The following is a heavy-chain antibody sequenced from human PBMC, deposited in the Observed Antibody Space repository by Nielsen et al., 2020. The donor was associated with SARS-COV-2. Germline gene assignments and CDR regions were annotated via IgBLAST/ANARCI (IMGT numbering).Heavy chain of an antibody. D-gene: IGHD4-17*01. V-gene: IGHV4-30-4*01. CDR2: IYYSGST. CDR3: ARVQYMATVTTYFDY. J-gene: IGHJ4*02. CDR1: GDPITIDDYH. Sequence: SETLSLTCTVSGDPITIDDYHWSWIRQPPGKGLEWIGYIYYSGSTYYNPSLKSRVTMSADTSKNQFSLKLSSVTAADTAVYYCARVQYMATVTTYFDYWGQGTLVTVSS.